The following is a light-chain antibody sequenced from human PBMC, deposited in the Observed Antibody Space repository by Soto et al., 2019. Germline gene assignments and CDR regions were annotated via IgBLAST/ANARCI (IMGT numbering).Light chain of an antibody. V-gene: IGKV3-11*01. Sequence: EIVLTQSPATLSLSPGNRATLSCRASQSASGYVAWYQQKPGQAPRLLIYDASNRATGIPARLSGSGSGTDFTLTITSLEPEDFAVYYCQQRSNWPSTFGGGTKVEI. CDR1: QSASGY. CDR2: DAS. CDR3: QQRSNWPST. J-gene: IGKJ4*01.